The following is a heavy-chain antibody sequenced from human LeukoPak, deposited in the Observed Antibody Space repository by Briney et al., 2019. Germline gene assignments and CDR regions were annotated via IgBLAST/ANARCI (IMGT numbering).Heavy chain of an antibody. CDR3: ARHGRVSGFGP. CDR1: GGSISSYY. D-gene: IGHD6-13*01. V-gene: IGHV4-59*08. J-gene: IGHJ5*02. CDR2: IYYSGST. Sequence: SETLSLTCTVSGGSISSYYWSWIRQPPGKGLEWIGYIYYSGSTNYNPSLKSRVTISVDTSKNQFSLKLSSVTAADTAVYYCARHGRVSGFGPWGQGTLVTVSS.